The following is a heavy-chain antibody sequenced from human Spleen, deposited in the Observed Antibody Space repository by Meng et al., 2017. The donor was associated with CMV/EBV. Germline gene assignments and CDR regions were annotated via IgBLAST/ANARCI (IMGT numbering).Heavy chain of an antibody. V-gene: IGHV1-2*02. CDR2: IHPKSGDT. J-gene: IGHJ6*02. Sequence: ASVKVSCKASGYTFTGYYMHWVRQAPGQGLEWMGWIHPKSGDTDYSQKFQGRVTMTRDTSISTVYMELSRLRSDDTAVYYCARVDYSYFYAMDVWGQGSTVTVSS. CDR3: ARVDYSYFYAMDV. CDR1: GYTFTGYY.